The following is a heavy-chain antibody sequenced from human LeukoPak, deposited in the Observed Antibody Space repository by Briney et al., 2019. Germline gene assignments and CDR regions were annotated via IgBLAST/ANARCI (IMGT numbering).Heavy chain of an antibody. J-gene: IGHJ5*02. V-gene: IGHV3-30*02. CDR1: GFTFSSYD. Sequence: GGSLRLSCTASGFTFSSYDMHWVRQAPGKGLEWVAFIRYDGSDKYYADSVKGRFTISRDSSKNTLYLQVNSLRPEDTAVYYCAKDGSSSWHTQPWGQGTLVTVSS. CDR2: IRYDGSDK. CDR3: AKDGSSSWHTQP. D-gene: IGHD6-13*01.